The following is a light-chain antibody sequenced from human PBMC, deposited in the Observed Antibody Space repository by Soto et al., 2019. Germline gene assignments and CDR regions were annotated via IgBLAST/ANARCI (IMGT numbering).Light chain of an antibody. V-gene: IGLV2-14*01. CDR2: EVT. J-gene: IGLJ3*02. CDR1: SRDIGAYDH. Sequence: QSVLTQPASVSGSPGQSITISCTGTSRDIGAYDHVSWYQQHPGKAPKLMIYEVTNRPSGVSIRFSGSKSGSAASLTISGLQAEDEAAYYCSSYSPSAHWVFGGGTKLTVL. CDR3: SSYSPSAHWV.